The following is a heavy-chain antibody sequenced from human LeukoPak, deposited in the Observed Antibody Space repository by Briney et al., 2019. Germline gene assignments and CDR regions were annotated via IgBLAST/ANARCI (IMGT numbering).Heavy chain of an antibody. V-gene: IGHV3-48*03. Sequence: PGGSLRLSCAASGFTFSSYEMNWVRQAPGKGLEWVSYISSSGSTIYYADSVKGRFTISRDNAKNSLYLQMNSLRAEDTAVYYCARLPRSSGIYWGQGTLVTVSS. CDR1: GFTFSSYE. CDR3: ARLPRSSGIY. CDR2: ISSSGSTI. J-gene: IGHJ4*02. D-gene: IGHD6-19*01.